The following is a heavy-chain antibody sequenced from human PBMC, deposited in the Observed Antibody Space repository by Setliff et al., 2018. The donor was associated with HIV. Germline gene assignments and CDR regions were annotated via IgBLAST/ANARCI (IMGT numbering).Heavy chain of an antibody. CDR3: ARHRPWEVDVFDI. CDR1: GGSISSYY. CDR2: INYRGNT. Sequence: ASETLSLTCTVSGGSISSYYWSWIRQPPGKGLEWIGSINYRGNTYYNPSLKSRAAISVDTSKNQFSLKLTSVTAADTAVYYCARHRPWEVDVFDIWGQGTMVTVSS. J-gene: IGHJ3*02. V-gene: IGHV4-59*08. D-gene: IGHD1-26*01.